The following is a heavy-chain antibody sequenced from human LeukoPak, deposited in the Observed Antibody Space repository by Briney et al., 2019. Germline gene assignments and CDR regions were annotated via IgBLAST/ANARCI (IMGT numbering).Heavy chain of an antibody. Sequence: GGSLRLSCTASGFTFGDYAMSWVRQAPGKGLKWVGFIRSKAYGGTTEYAASVKGRFTISRDDSKSIAYLQMNSLKTEDTAVYYCTIYELGYFDYWGQGTLVTVSS. D-gene: IGHD5/OR15-5a*01. CDR1: GFTFGDYA. J-gene: IGHJ4*02. CDR3: TIYELGYFDY. CDR2: IRSKAYGGTT. V-gene: IGHV3-49*04.